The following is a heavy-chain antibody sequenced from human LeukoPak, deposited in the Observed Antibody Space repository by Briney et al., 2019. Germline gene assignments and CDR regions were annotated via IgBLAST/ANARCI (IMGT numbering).Heavy chain of an antibody. D-gene: IGHD3-22*01. CDR3: ARTILYYDSSGRIFDY. CDR1: GYTFTSYG. V-gene: IGHV1-18*01. Sequence: ASVKVSCKAPGYTFTSYGISWVRQAPGQGLEWMGWISAYNGNTNYAQKLQGRVTMTTDTSTSTAYMELRSLRSDDTAVYYCARTILYYDSSGRIFDYWGQGTLVTVPS. J-gene: IGHJ4*02. CDR2: ISAYNGNT.